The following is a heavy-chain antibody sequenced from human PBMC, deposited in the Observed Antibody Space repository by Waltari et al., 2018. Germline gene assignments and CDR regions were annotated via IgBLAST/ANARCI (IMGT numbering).Heavy chain of an antibody. CDR1: GFTFSSYA. CDR3: AKDESSGYH. CDR2: IYSGGST. Sequence: EVQLLESGGGLVQPGGSLRLSCAASGFTFSSYAMSWVRQAPGKGLEWVSVIYSGGSTYYADSVKGRFTISRDNSKNTLYLQMNSLRAEDTAVYYCAKDESSGYHWGQGTLVTVSS. V-gene: IGHV3-23*03. D-gene: IGHD3-22*01. J-gene: IGHJ5*02.